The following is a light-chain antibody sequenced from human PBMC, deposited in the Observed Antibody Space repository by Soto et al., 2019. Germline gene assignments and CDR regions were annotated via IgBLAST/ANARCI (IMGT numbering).Light chain of an antibody. V-gene: IGKV3-20*01. CDR2: GAS. Sequence: EIVLTQSPGTLSLSPGARATLSCRASQSVDSNYLAWYQHKPGQAPRLLIYGASTRATGIPDRFSGSESGTDFTLTISRLEPEDFAVYYCHQYGLSPPYTFGPGTKVDIK. J-gene: IGKJ3*01. CDR3: HQYGLSPPYT. CDR1: QSVDSNY.